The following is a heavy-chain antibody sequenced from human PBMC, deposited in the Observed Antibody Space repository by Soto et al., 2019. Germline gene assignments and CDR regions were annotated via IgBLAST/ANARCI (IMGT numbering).Heavy chain of an antibody. V-gene: IGHV4-34*01. D-gene: IGHD7-27*01. CDR2: INHSGST. CDR1: GGSFSGYY. Sequence: QVQLQQWGAGLLKPSETLSLTCAVYGGSFSGYYWNWIRQPPGKGLEWIGEINHSGSTNYNPSLKSRVTLSVDTTKNQVSLKLSSVTAAVTAVYYCARGWGRIFDYWGQGTLVTVSS. J-gene: IGHJ4*02. CDR3: ARGWGRIFDY.